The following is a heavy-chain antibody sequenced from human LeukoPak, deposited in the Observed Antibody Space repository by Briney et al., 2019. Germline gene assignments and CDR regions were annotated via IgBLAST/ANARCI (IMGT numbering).Heavy chain of an antibody. CDR3: ARLPPDYGGNSGY. D-gene: IGHD4-23*01. Sequence: GESLKISCRVSGYIFTSYWISWVRQMPGKGLEWMGRIDPSDSYTNYSPSFQGHVTISADKSISTAYLQWSSLKASDTAMYYCARLPPDYGGNSGYWGQGTLVTVSS. J-gene: IGHJ4*02. V-gene: IGHV5-10-1*01. CDR2: IDPSDSYT. CDR1: GYIFTSYW.